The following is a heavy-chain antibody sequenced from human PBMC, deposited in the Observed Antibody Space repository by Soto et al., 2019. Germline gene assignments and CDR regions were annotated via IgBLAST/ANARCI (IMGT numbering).Heavy chain of an antibody. V-gene: IGHV2-5*02. CDR3: GYMGRYYDILTGYSWTIDY. J-gene: IGHJ4*02. Sequence: QITLKESGPTLVKPTQTLTLTCTFSGFSLSTSGVGVGWIRQPPGKALEWLALIYWDDDKRYSPSLKSRLTITKETSKNQAVLTMTTTDPVDTATYYCGYMGRYYDILTGYSWTIDYWGQGTLVTVSS. D-gene: IGHD3-9*01. CDR2: IYWDDDK. CDR1: GFSLSTSGVG.